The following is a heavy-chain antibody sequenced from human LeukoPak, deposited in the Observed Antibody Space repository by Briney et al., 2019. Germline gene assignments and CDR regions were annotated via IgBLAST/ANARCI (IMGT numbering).Heavy chain of an antibody. CDR1: GFTFSNFF. Sequence: GGSLRLSCAASGFTFSNFFMHWVRQAPGKGLEWVALIWYDGSKTYYVDSVKGRFTTSRDNSKDTVYLQMNSLRAEDTAVYHCARARLGTVTGYHFDYWGQGIPVTVSS. CDR3: ARARLGTVTGYHFDY. J-gene: IGHJ4*02. CDR2: IWYDGSKT. V-gene: IGHV3-33*01. D-gene: IGHD3-9*01.